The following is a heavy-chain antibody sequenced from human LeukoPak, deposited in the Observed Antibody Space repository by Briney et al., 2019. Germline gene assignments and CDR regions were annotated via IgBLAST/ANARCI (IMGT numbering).Heavy chain of an antibody. Sequence: AGSLTLSCAVSGLTFSTYAMSWVRQPPGKGLEWVATISGSGANTYYAASVRGRSIILRANYKNTPYLHMNSLRAKDTAVYYCAKERSGYTNPYYFDYCGQGTLLTVSS. V-gene: IGHV3-23*01. CDR1: GLTFSTYA. D-gene: IGHD3-16*02. CDR2: ISGSGANT. CDR3: AKERSGYTNPYYFDY. J-gene: IGHJ4*02.